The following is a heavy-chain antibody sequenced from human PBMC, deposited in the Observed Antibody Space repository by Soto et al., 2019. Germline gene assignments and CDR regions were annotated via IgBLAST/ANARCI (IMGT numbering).Heavy chain of an antibody. CDR1: GYTFTSYD. CDR3: ARSVGGSNVNFDY. CDR2: MNPDSGNT. D-gene: IGHD3-10*01. J-gene: IGHJ4*02. V-gene: IGHV1-8*01. Sequence: QVQLVQSGAEVRTPGASVKVSCKASGYTFTSYDINWVRQATGQGPEWMGWMNPDSGNTGYVQKFQGRVTMTRNTAKRPADMELSSLRSEDTAVYYCARSVGGSNVNFDYWGQGTLVTVSS.